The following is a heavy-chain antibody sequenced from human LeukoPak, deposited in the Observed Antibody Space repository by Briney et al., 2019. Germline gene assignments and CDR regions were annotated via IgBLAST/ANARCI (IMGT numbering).Heavy chain of an antibody. Sequence: GRSLRLSCAASGFTFSSYGMHWVRQAPGKGLEWVAVISYDGSNKYYADSVKGLFTISRDNSKNTLYLQMNSLRAEDTAVYDCAKSHWDGYKDYWGQGTLVTVSS. V-gene: IGHV3-30*18. CDR1: GFTFSSYG. J-gene: IGHJ4*02. D-gene: IGHD5-24*01. CDR3: AKSHWDGYKDY. CDR2: ISYDGSNK.